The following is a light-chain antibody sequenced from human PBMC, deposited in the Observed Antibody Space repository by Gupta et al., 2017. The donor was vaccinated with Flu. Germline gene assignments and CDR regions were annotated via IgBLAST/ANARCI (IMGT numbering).Light chain of an antibody. J-gene: IGKJ2*01. CDR1: QGVSSY. Sequence: SLSPGERATLSCRASQGVSSYLAWYQQKPGQAPRLLIYDASNRATGIPARFSGSGSGTDFTLTISSLEPEDFAVYYCQQRSNWPVTFGQGTKLEIK. CDR3: QQRSNWPVT. CDR2: DAS. V-gene: IGKV3-11*01.